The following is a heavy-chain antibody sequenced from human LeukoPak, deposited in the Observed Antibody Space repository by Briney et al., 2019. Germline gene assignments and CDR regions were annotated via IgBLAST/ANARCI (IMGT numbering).Heavy chain of an antibody. CDR3: AGGSGDYSPDY. V-gene: IGHV1-2*02. CDR1: GYNFIGYY. Sequence: ASVKVSCKASGYNFIGYYIHWVRQAPGQGREWMGWTSPNSGDTNYAQKFQGRVTLTRDTSISTAYMELSRLRSDDTAVYYCAGGSGDYSPDYWGQGTLVTVSS. CDR2: TSPNSGDT. D-gene: IGHD3-22*01. J-gene: IGHJ4*02.